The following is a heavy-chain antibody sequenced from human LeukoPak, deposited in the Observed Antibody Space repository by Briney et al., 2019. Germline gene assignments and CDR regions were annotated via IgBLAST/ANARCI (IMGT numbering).Heavy chain of an antibody. CDR1: GDSVSSNSAA. J-gene: IGHJ6*02. Sequence: SQTLSLTCAISGDSVSSNSAAWNWIRQSPSRGLEWLGRTYYRSKWYNDYAVSVKSRITINPDTSKNQFSLQLNSVTPEDTAVYYCAREGKGSYIVAMIGIGDYYGMDVWGQGTTVTVSS. V-gene: IGHV6-1*01. D-gene: IGHD5-12*01. CDR2: TYYRSKWYN. CDR3: AREGKGSYIVAMIGIGDYYGMDV.